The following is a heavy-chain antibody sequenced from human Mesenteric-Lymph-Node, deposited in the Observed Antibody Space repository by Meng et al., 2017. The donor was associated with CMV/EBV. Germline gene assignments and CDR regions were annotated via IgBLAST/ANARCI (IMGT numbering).Heavy chain of an antibody. J-gene: IGHJ4*02. CDR2: VKSKTDFGTI. D-gene: IGHD2-8*01. CDR1: GFTFSNAW. Sequence: CEASGFTFSNAWMSWVRQAPGKGLEWVGRVKSKTDFGTIDYAAAVIGRFSISRDDSKNMLYLQMDSLKSEDTAVYYCTTARSTNVDYWGQGTLVTVSS. CDR3: TTARSTNVDY. V-gene: IGHV3-15*01.